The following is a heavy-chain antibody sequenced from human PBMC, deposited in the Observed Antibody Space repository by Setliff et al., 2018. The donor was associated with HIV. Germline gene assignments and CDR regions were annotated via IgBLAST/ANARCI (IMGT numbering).Heavy chain of an antibody. J-gene: IGHJ3*01. CDR3: ASDDGCYNYAEAFDV. V-gene: IGHV1-18*01. D-gene: IGHD3-16*01. Sequence: ASVKVSCKTSGYMFIAYGMSWVRRAPGQGLEWMGWIGPYNGRTEYAQEFQGRVSLTIDTSASTAYMELRSLRSDDTAVYYCASDDGCYNYAEAFDVWGQGTMVTVSS. CDR2: IGPYNGRT. CDR1: GYMFIAYG.